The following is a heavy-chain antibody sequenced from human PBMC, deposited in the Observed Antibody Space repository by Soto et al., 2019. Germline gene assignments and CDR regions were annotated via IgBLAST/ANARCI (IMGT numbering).Heavy chain of an antibody. V-gene: IGHV3-23*01. CDR3: AXLXXXYQRTAMSXY. D-gene: IGHD5-18*01. Sequence: EXXXLESGGGXXXXGVSLRLSCAASGFTFADFAMTWVRQAPGKGLEWISTIAASGISTYYADSVXGXXXXXXXXXXXXXXXXXXXXXXXXXXXXYCAXLXXXYQRTAMSXYWG. CDR1: GFTFADFA. CDR2: IAASGIST. J-gene: IGHJ4*01.